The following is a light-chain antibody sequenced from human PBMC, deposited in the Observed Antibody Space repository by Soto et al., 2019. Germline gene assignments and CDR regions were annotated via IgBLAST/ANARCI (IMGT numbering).Light chain of an antibody. V-gene: IGLV2-14*01. CDR1: SSDVGDYNY. CDR3: SSYTSSSTWV. Sequence: QSALTQPASVSGSPGQSITLSCTGSSSDVGDYNYVSWYQHHPGKAPKLLIYEVKNRPAGISARFSGSKSGNTASLTISGLQAEDEASYYCSSYTSSSTWVFGGGTQLTVL. J-gene: IGLJ3*02. CDR2: EVK.